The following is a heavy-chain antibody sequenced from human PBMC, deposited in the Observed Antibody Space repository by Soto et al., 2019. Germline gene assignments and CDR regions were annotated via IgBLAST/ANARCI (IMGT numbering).Heavy chain of an antibody. J-gene: IGHJ6*03. CDR2: IYYSGST. CDR3: ARLEWLSLHQDYYYYYYYMDV. Sequence: SETLSLTCTVSGGSISSYYWSWIRQPPGKGLEWIGYIYYSGSTNYNPSLKSRVTISVDTSKNQFSLKLSSVTAADTAVYYCARLEWLSLHQDYYYYYYYMDVWGKGTTVTVSS. D-gene: IGHD3-3*01. V-gene: IGHV4-59*08. CDR1: GGSISSYY.